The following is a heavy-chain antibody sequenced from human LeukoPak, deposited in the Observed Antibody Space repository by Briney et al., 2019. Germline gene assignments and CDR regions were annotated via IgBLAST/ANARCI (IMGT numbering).Heavy chain of an antibody. CDR1: GFTFSNAW. D-gene: IGHD3-22*01. J-gene: IGHJ4*02. Sequence: GGSLRLSCAASGFTFSNAWMSWVRQAPGKGLEWVSSISSSSSYIYYADSVKGRFTISRDNAKNSLYLQMNSLRAEDTAVYYCARDPAYYYDSSGYYYVPYWGQGTLVTVSS. CDR3: ARDPAYYYDSSGYYYVPY. CDR2: ISSSSSYI. V-gene: IGHV3-21*01.